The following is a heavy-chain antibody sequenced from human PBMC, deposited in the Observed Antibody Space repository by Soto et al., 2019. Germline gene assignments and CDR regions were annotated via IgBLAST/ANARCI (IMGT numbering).Heavy chain of an antibody. Sequence: QVQLQESGPGLVKPSQTLSLTCTVSGGSISSGGYYWSWIRQHPGKGLEWIGYIYYSGSTYYNPSLKSRVTISVDTSKNQFSLKLSSVTAADTAVYYCARDAYCSSTSCHIIFDYWGQGTLVTVSS. D-gene: IGHD2-2*01. CDR1: GGSISSGGYY. V-gene: IGHV4-31*03. CDR3: ARDAYCSSTSCHIIFDY. CDR2: IYYSGST. J-gene: IGHJ4*02.